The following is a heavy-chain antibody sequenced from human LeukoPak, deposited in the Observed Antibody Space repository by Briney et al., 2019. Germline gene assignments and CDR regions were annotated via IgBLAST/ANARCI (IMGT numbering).Heavy chain of an antibody. D-gene: IGHD3-22*01. J-gene: IGHJ4*02. CDR1: GGTFSRFT. CDR3: AREWGLESSGFYYAY. Sequence: SVKVSCKASGGTFSRFTISWVRQAPGQGFEWMGGVTPIFGTANFAQRFQGRVSITADETTSTAFMELSSLRFEDTAVYYCAREWGLESSGFYYAYWGQGTLVTVSS. CDR2: VTPIFGTA. V-gene: IGHV1-69*13.